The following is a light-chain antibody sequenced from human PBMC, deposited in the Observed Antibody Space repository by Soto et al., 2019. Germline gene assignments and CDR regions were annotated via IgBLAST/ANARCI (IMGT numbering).Light chain of an antibody. J-gene: IGLJ1*01. CDR2: EVS. CDR1: SSDVGGYNS. V-gene: IGLV2-14*01. CDR3: NSYRHSTTLV. Sequence: QSALTRPASVSGSPGQSITISCTGTSSDVGGYNSVSWFQQHPSKAPKLIIYEVSHRPSGVSIRFSGSKSGNTASLTISGLQAEDEADYYCNSYRHSTTLVFGTGTKVTVL.